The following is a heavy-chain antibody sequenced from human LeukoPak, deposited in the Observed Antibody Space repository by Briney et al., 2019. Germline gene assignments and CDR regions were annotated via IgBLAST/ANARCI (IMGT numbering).Heavy chain of an antibody. CDR3: ARARTYYYGSGSYFDYFDY. CDR2: IYYSGST. J-gene: IGHJ4*02. V-gene: IGHV4-59*12. Sequence: PSETLSPTCTVSGGSISSYYWNWIRQPPGKGLEWIGYIYYSGSTNYNPSLKSRVTISVDTSKNQFSLKLSSVTAADTAVYYCARARTYYYGSGSYFDYFDYWGQGTLVTVSS. D-gene: IGHD3-10*01. CDR1: GGSISSYY.